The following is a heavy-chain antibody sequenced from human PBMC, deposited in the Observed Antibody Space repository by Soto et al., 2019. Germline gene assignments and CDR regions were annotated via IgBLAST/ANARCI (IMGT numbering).Heavy chain of an antibody. CDR2: IYYSGST. Sequence: SETLSLTCTVSGGSISSYYWSWIRQPPGKGLEWIGYIYYSGSTNYNPSLKSRVTISVDTSKNQFSLKLSSVTAADTAVYYCARQRGVDFWSGYYLPSNWFDTWGQGTLVTVSS. V-gene: IGHV4-59*01. J-gene: IGHJ5*02. CDR1: GGSISSYY. D-gene: IGHD3-3*01. CDR3: ARQRGVDFWSGYYLPSNWFDT.